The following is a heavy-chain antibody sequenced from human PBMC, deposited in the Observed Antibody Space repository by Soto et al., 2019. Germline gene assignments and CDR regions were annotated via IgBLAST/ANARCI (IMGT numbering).Heavy chain of an antibody. Sequence: SETLSLTCTVSGYSINNNYYWGWIRQPPGKGLEWIGYIYYSGTTNYNPSLKSRVTISVDTSKHQSSLKLSSVTAADTAVYYCARYSGRYSYNWFDPLGQGTLVTVSA. CDR2: IYYSGTT. J-gene: IGHJ5*02. V-gene: IGHV4-59*01. D-gene: IGHD1-26*01. CDR1: GYSINNNYY. CDR3: ARYSGRYSYNWFDP.